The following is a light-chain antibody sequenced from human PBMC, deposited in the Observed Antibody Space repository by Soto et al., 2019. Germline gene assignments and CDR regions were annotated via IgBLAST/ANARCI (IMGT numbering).Light chain of an antibody. J-gene: IGKJ1*01. CDR2: KAS. CDR1: QSISSW. V-gene: IGKV1-5*03. CDR3: QQYNSYWT. Sequence: DIQMTQSPSTLSASVGDRVTITCRASQSISSWLAWYQQKPGKAPKLLIYKASSLESGVPSRFSGSGSGTEFTLTIISLQHDDFATYYCQQYNSYWTFGQGTKVEIK.